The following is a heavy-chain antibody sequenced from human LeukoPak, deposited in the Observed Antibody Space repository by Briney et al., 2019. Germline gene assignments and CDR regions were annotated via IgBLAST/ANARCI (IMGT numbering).Heavy chain of an antibody. CDR1: GFTFSSYW. Sequence: GGSLRLSCAASGFTFSSYWMHWVRQAPGKGLEWVAVISYDGSNKYYADSVKGRFTISRDNSKNTLYLQMNSLRAEDTAVYYCARSPTDGASSGWPDHWGQGTLVTVSS. D-gene: IGHD6-19*01. V-gene: IGHV3-30-3*01. CDR3: ARSPTDGASSGWPDH. CDR2: ISYDGSNK. J-gene: IGHJ5*02.